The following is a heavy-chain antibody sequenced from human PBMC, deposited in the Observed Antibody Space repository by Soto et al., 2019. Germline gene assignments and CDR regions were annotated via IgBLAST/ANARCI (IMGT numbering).Heavy chain of an antibody. CDR3: ARGGYYYGSGHYYGMNV. V-gene: IGHV1-2*04. Sequence: ASVKVSCKASGYTFTGYYMHWVRQAPGQGLEWMGWINPNSGGTNYAQKFQGWVTMTRDTSISTAYMELSRLRSDDTAVYYCARGGYYYGSGHYYGMNVWGQGTTVTVSS. CDR2: INPNSGGT. D-gene: IGHD3-10*01. CDR1: GYTFTGYY. J-gene: IGHJ6*02.